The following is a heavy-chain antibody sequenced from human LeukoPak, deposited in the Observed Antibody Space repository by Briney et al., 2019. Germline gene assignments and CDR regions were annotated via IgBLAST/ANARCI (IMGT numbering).Heavy chain of an antibody. D-gene: IGHD3-22*01. CDR2: IYHSGST. Sequence: SGTLSLTCTVSGYSISSGYYWGWIRQPPGKGLEWIGSIYHSGSTYYNPSLKSRVTISVDTSKNQFSLKLSSVTAADTAVYYCARDTYDSSGYTNQPNNWFDPWGQGTLVTVSS. CDR1: GYSISSGYY. J-gene: IGHJ5*02. V-gene: IGHV4-38-2*02. CDR3: ARDTYDSSGYTNQPNNWFDP.